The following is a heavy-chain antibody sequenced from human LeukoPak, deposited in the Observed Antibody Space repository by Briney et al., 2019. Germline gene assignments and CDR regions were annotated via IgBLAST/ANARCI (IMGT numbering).Heavy chain of an antibody. CDR1: GGSISNYY. D-gene: IGHD3-10*01. Sequence: SETLSLTCTVSGGSISNYYLSWIRQPAGKGLEWIGRVYSRVTTYNPSLKSRVTMSADTSRNHVSLTLNSVTAADTAVYYCARDSGTTGEVKFDPWGQGTLVTVSS. J-gene: IGHJ5*02. CDR3: ARDSGTTGEVKFDP. V-gene: IGHV4-4*07. CDR2: VYSRVT.